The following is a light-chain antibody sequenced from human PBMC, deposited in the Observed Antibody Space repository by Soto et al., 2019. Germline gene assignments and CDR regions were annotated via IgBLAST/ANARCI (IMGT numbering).Light chain of an antibody. V-gene: IGKV1-9*01. CDR1: QGISSY. J-gene: IGKJ4*01. CDR2: AAS. CDR3: QQFMCHPVT. Sequence: DIQLTQSPSFLSASVGDIVTITCRASQGISSYVAWNQQKPGKATKLLIYAASTLQRGAPSGFSGGASETPFTLRIGSLQPEDFVTCYCQQFMCHPVTFGGGPKVEIK.